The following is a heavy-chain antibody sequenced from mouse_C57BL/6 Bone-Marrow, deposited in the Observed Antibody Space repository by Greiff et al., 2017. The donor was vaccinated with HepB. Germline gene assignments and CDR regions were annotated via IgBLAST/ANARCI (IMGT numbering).Heavy chain of an antibody. V-gene: IGHV1-55*01. CDR3: AGGFPAWFAY. Sequence: QVQLKQPGAELVKPGASVKMSCKASGYTFTSYWITWVKQRPGQGLEWIGDIYPGSGSTNYNEKFKGKATLTVDTSSSTAYMQLSSLTSEDSAVYYCAGGFPAWFAYWGQGTLVTVSA. J-gene: IGHJ3*01. CDR1: GYTFTSYW. CDR2: IYPGSGST.